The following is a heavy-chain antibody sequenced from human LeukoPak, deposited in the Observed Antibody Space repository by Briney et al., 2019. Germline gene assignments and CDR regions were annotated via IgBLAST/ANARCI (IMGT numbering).Heavy chain of an antibody. J-gene: IGHJ4*02. CDR1: GFTFSSYD. CDR2: ISSSGSTI. D-gene: IGHD3-10*01. V-gene: IGHV3-48*03. CDR3: ASGQDYSFDY. Sequence: SGGSLRLSCAASGFTFSSYDMNWVRQAPGKGLEWVSYISSSGSTIYYAGSVKGRFIISRDNAKNSLYLQMNSLRAADTAVYYCASGQDYSFDYWGQGTLVTVSS.